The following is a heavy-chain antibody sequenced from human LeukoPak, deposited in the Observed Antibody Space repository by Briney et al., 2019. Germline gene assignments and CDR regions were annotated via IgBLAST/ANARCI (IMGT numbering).Heavy chain of an antibody. Sequence: GGSLRLSCAASGFTFSSYWMSWVRQAPGKGLEWVANIKQDGSEKYYVDSVKGRFTISRDNSKNTLYLRMNSLRAEDTAVYYCYYYDSSGFYPQTKIDYWGQGTLVTVSS. D-gene: IGHD3-22*01. V-gene: IGHV3-7*03. CDR2: IKQDGSEK. CDR3: YYYDSSGFYPQTKIDY. CDR1: GFTFSSYW. J-gene: IGHJ4*02.